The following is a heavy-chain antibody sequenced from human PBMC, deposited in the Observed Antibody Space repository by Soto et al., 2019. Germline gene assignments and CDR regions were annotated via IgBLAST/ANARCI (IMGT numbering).Heavy chain of an antibody. D-gene: IGHD1-26*01. CDR3: AKDTDSGSYYYYYGMDV. CDR2: ISGSGGST. Sequence: VSLRLSCAASGFTFSIYAMSLFLHAPVNGLEWVSAISGSGGSTYYADSVKGRFTISRDNSKNTLYLQMNSLRAEDTAVYYCAKDTDSGSYYYYYGMDVWGQGTTVTVSS. CDR1: GFTFSIYA. V-gene: IGHV3-23*01. J-gene: IGHJ6*02.